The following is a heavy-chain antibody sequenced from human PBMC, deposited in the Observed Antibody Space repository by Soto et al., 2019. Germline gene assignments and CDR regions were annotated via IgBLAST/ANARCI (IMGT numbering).Heavy chain of an antibody. V-gene: IGHV3-48*02. J-gene: IGHJ3*02. D-gene: IGHD3-10*01. CDR2: ISSSSSTI. CDR1: GFTFSSYS. Sequence: GSLRLSCAASGFTFSSYSMNWVRQAPGKGLEWVSYISSSSSTIYYADSVKGRFTISRDNAKNSLYLQMNSLRDEDTAVYYCARVPVLLWFGEEEGAFDIWGQGTMVTVSS. CDR3: ARVPVLLWFGEEEGAFDI.